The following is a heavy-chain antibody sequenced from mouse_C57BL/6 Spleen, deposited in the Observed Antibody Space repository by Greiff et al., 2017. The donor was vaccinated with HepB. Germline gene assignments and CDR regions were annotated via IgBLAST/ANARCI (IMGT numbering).Heavy chain of an antibody. J-gene: IGHJ3*01. CDR3: ANYYGSSLFAY. D-gene: IGHD1-1*01. Sequence: EVNVVESGGGLVKPGGSLKLSCAASGFTFSDYGMHWVRQAPEKGLEWVAYISSGSSTIYYADTVKGRFTISRDNAKNTLFLQMTSLRSEDTAMYYCANYYGSSLFAYWGQGTLVTVSA. CDR2: ISSGSSTI. CDR1: GFTFSDYG. V-gene: IGHV5-17*01.